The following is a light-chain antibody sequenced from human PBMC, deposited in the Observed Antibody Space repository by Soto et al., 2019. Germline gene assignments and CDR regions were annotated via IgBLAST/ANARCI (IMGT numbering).Light chain of an antibody. V-gene: IGLV2-14*01. Sequence: QSALTQPASVSGSPGQSITISCTGTSSDVGGYNYVSWYQQHPGKAPKLMIYDVSNRPSGVSNRFSGSKSGNTASLTISGLQDEDEADYYCSSYTSSSRGVFGTGTKLTVL. J-gene: IGLJ1*01. CDR2: DVS. CDR1: SSDVGGYNY. CDR3: SSYTSSSRGV.